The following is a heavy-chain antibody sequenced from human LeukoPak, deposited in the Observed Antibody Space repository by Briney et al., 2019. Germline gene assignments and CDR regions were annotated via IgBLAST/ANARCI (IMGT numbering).Heavy chain of an antibody. CDR1: GGSISGYY. CDR2: IYYSGST. V-gene: IGHV4-59*01. J-gene: IGHJ3*02. D-gene: IGHD3-22*01. CDR3: ARVSYYYDPDGFDI. Sequence: SETLSLTCTVSGGSISGYYWSWLRQPPGKGLEWIGYIYYSGSTNYNPSLKSRVTISVDTSKNQFSLRLSSVTAADTAVYYCARVSYYYDPDGFDIWGQGTMVTVSS.